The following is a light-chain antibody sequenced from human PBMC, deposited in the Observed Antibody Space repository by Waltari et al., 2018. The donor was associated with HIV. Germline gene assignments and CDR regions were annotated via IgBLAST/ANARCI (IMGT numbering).Light chain of an antibody. CDR1: FRAVGGYNF. J-gene: IGLJ3*02. V-gene: IGLV2-11*01. CDR2: DVN. CDR3: CSYAGSFTLL. Sequence: QSALTQPRSVSGSPGQSVTISYSGTFRAVGGYNFFPWYQQHSGKAPKLVIFDVNKRPSGVPDRFSGSKSGNTASLTVSGLQAEDEADYFCCSYAGSFTLLFGGGTNLAVL.